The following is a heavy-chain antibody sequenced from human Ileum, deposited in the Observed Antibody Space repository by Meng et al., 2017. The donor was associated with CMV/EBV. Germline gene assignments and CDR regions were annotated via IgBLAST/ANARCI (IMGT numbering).Heavy chain of an antibody. CDR1: GGSISNYY. Sequence: QVQLQVSAPGLVKTSEPLSLTCYVSGGSISNYYWSWIRQPAGKGLEWIAHIYTSGTTNYNPSLKSRVTMSVDTSRNQFSLKLTSVTAADTAVYYCARNYGSGNWNFFHYWGQGTLVTVSS. CDR2: IYTSGTT. J-gene: IGHJ4*02. V-gene: IGHV4-4*07. D-gene: IGHD3-10*01. CDR3: ARNYGSGNWNFFHY.